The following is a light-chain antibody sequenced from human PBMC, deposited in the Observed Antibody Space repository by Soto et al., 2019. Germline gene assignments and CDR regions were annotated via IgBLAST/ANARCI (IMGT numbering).Light chain of an antibody. CDR2: EGS. CDR1: SSDVGSYDL. J-gene: IGLJ2*01. CDR3: CSYAGSFVL. Sequence: QSALTQPASVSGSPGQSITISCTGTSSDVGSYDLVSWYQQHPGKAPKLMISEGSKRPSEVSNRFSGSKSGNTASLTISGLQAEDEADYYCCSYAGSFVLFGGGTQLTVL. V-gene: IGLV2-23*01.